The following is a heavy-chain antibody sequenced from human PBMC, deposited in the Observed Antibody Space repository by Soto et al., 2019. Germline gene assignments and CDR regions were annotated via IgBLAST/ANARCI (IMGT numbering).Heavy chain of an antibody. CDR2: INPNSGGT. D-gene: IGHD3-22*01. V-gene: IGHV1-2*04. CDR3: ASGYDSSGHDAFDI. CDR1: GYTFIGYY. Sequence: GAAVKVSCKASGYTFIGYYMHGVRQAPGQGLEWMGWINPNSGGTNYAQKFQGWVTITKDKSISTAYMELSRLRSDDTAVYYCASGYDSSGHDAFDIWGQGTMVTVSS. J-gene: IGHJ3*02.